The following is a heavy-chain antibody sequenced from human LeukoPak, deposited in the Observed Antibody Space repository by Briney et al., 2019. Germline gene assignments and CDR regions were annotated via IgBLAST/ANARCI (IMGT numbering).Heavy chain of an antibody. CDR3: ARGVYPDYFDY. Sequence: SETLSLTCTVSGGSISSGSYYWSWIPQPAGKGLEWIGRMSTSGSTNYNPSLKSRVTISIDTSKNLLSLKLNSVTAADTAVYYCARGVYPDYFDYWGQGTLVTVSS. CDR1: GGSISSGSYY. D-gene: IGHD3-16*02. V-gene: IGHV4-61*02. J-gene: IGHJ4*02. CDR2: MSTSGST.